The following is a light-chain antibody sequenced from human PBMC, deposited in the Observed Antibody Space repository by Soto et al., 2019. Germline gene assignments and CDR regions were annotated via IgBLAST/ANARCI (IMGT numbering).Light chain of an antibody. CDR3: QVWDSSSDVV. J-gene: IGLJ2*01. V-gene: IGLV3-21*04. CDR1: NIGSKS. Sequence: SYELTQPPSVSVAPGKTARITCGGNNIGSKSVHWYQQKPRQAPVLVIYYDSDRPSGIPERFSGYNSGNTATLTISRVAAGDEADYYCQVWDSSSDVVFGGGTKLTVL. CDR2: YDS.